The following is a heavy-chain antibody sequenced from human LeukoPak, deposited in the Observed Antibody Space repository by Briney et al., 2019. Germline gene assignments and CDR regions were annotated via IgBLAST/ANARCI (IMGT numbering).Heavy chain of an antibody. CDR2: LHTTGNT. V-gene: IGHV4-4*07. CDR3: ATGAIAVRPFDY. D-gene: IGHD6-6*01. J-gene: IGHJ4*02. Sequence: SETLSLTCTVSGASISRYYWTWIRQPAGKGLEWIGRLHTTGNTDYNPSLKNRVTMSVDKSNNQFSLNLTSVTAADSAVYFCATGAIAVRPFDYWGPGTLVTLSS. CDR1: GASISRYY.